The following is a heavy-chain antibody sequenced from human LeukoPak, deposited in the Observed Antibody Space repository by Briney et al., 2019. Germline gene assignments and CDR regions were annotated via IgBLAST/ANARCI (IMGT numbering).Heavy chain of an antibody. V-gene: IGHV3-30*01. J-gene: IGHJ4*02. CDR1: GFTFSSYA. CDR3: ASGSSSWGLYYFDY. Sequence: GGSLRLSCAASGFTFSSYAMHWVRQAPGKGLEWVAVISTEGSNKYYADSVKGRFTISRDNSKNTLYLQMNSLRAEDTAVYYCASGSSSWGLYYFDYWGQGTLVTVSS. D-gene: IGHD6-6*01. CDR2: ISTEGSNK.